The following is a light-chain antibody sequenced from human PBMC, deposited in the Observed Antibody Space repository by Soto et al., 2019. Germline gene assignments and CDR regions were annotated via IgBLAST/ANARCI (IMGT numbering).Light chain of an antibody. V-gene: IGKV1-5*03. CDR1: QSISSW. CDR3: QQYNSYQWT. Sequence: DIQMTQSPSTLSASVGDRVTITCRASQSISSWLAWYQQKPGKAPKLLIYKASSLESGVPSRFSGSGSGTEFPLTISSLQPDDFPTYYCQQYNSYQWTFGQGTKVEIK. J-gene: IGKJ1*01. CDR2: KAS.